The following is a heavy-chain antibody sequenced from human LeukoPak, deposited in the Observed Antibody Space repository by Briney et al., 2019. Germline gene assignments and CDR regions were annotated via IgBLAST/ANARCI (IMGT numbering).Heavy chain of an antibody. V-gene: IGHV4-59*01. J-gene: IGHJ4*02. D-gene: IGHD2-8*02. Sequence: SETLSLTCTVSGGSINSYYWTWIRQPPGKGLEWIGNIYNSGNTNYNPSLKSRVTISVDTSKNQFSLKLNSVTAADTAIYYCATYRQVLLPFESWGQGTLVTVSS. CDR2: IYNSGNT. CDR1: GGSINSYY. CDR3: ATYRQVLLPFES.